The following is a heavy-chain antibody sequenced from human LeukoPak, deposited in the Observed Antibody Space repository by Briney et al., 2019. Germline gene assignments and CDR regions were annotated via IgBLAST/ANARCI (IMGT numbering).Heavy chain of an antibody. CDR1: GFTFSSYS. Sequence: GGSLRLSCAASGFTFSSYSMNWVRQAPGKGLEWVSSISSSSSYIYYADSVKGRFTISRDNAKNSLYLQMNSLRAEDTAVYYCAKGVEYYYGSGSYIDYWGQGTLVTVSS. CDR2: ISSSSSYI. D-gene: IGHD3-10*01. CDR3: AKGVEYYYGSGSYIDY. J-gene: IGHJ4*02. V-gene: IGHV3-21*01.